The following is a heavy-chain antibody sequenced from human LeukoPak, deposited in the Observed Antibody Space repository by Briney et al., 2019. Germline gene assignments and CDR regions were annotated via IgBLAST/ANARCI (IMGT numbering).Heavy chain of an antibody. CDR1: GYSFTSYW. D-gene: IGHD3-22*01. Sequence: GESLKISCKGSGYSFTSYWIGWVRQMPGKGLEWMGIIYPGDSDTRYSPSFQGQVTISADKSISTAYLQWSSLKASDTAMYYCARHPDSSHDSSYFQHWGQGTLVTVSS. CDR2: IYPGDSDT. CDR3: ARHPDSSHDSSYFQH. J-gene: IGHJ1*01. V-gene: IGHV5-51*01.